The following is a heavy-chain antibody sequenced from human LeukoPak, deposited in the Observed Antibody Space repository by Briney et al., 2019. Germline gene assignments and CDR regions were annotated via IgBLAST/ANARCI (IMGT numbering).Heavy chain of an antibody. D-gene: IGHD1-26*01. J-gene: IGHJ4*02. V-gene: IGHV5-51*01. CDR1: GYSFTSYW. CDR2: IYPGDSDT. Sequence: GESLKISCKGSGYSFTSYWIGWVRQMPGKGLEYMGSIYPGDSDTRYSPSFQGQVTISADKSISTAYLQWSSLKASDTAMYYCARPSGSYPYYFDYWGQGTLVTVSS. CDR3: ARPSGSYPYYFDY.